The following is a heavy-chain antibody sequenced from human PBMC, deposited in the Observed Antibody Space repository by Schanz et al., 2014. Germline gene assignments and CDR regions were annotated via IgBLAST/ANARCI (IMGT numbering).Heavy chain of an antibody. V-gene: IGHV3-33*08. Sequence: QVQLVESGGSVVQPGRSLRLSCAASGFTFNNYAMGWVRQAPGKGLEWVAVIWYDGNNKYYADSVKGRFTISRDNARYSLYLEMNSLRAEDTAVYYCARGRARQLVHWFDPWGQGTLVTVSS. CDR2: IWYDGNNK. D-gene: IGHD6-13*01. CDR1: GFTFNNYA. J-gene: IGHJ5*02. CDR3: ARGRARQLVHWFDP.